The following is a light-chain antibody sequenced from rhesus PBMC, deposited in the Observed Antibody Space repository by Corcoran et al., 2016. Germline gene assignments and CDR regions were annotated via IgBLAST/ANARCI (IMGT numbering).Light chain of an antibody. V-gene: IGKV1S14*01. CDR3: QRHSSYPLT. Sequence: DIQMTQSPSSLSASVGDTVTITCRASQGISNYLAWYQQKPGKAPKPLINYASNLESGVPSRVRGSGSGNAVTLTIRRLQPKDFAIYYCQRHSSYPLTFGGGTKVGIK. CDR1: QGISNY. J-gene: IGKJ4*01. CDR2: YAS.